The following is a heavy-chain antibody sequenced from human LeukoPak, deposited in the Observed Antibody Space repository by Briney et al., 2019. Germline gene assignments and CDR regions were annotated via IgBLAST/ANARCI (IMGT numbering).Heavy chain of an antibody. D-gene: IGHD3-16*02. CDR1: GFTFSSYW. V-gene: IGHV3-7*05. J-gene: IGHJ4*02. Sequence: GGSLRLSCAASGFTFSSYWMRWVRQAPGKGLGWVASINQDGSEKYYVDSVKGRFTISRDNSKNTLYLQINSLRAEDTALYYCAKLYYDYVWGSYRYYFFDDWGQGTPVTVSS. CDR2: INQDGSEK. CDR3: AKLYYDYVWGSYRYYFFDD.